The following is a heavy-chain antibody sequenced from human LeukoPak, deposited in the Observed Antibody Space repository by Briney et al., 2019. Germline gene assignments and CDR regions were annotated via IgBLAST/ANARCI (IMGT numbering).Heavy chain of an antibody. J-gene: IGHJ4*02. CDR2: INPNSGGT. CDR3: ASGYYFDY. CDR1: GYTFTGYY. V-gene: IGHV1-2*06. Sequence: ASVKVSCKASGYTFTGYYMHWVRQAPGQGLEWMGRINPNSGGTNYAQKFQGRVTMTTDTSTSTAYMELRSPRSDDTAVYYCASGYYFDYWGQGTLVTVSS. D-gene: IGHD3-22*01.